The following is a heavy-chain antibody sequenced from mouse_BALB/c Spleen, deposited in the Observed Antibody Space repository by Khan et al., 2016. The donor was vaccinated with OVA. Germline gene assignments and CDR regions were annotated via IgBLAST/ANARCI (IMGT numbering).Heavy chain of an antibody. CDR3: VKGGSYYAMDY. J-gene: IGHJ4*01. CDR1: GFSLTSYG. Sequence: QVQLKESGPGLVAPSQSLSITCTVSGFSLTSYGVNWVRQPPGKGLEWLGVIWGDGSTHYHSALKSRLSISKVNSKSQVFLELNSLEIGDTATYCCVKGGSYYAMDYGGQGTSVTVAA. V-gene: IGHV2-3*01. CDR2: IWGDGST.